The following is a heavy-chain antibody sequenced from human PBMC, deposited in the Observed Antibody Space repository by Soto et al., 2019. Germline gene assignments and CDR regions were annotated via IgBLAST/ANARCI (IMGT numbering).Heavy chain of an antibody. D-gene: IGHD6-19*01. CDR3: ARDKARYSSGSSDAFDI. V-gene: IGHV1-46*01. CDR1: GYTFTSYY. CDR2: INPSGGST. J-gene: IGHJ3*02. Sequence: GASVKVSCKASGYTFTSYYMHWVRQASGQGLEWMGIINPSGGSTSYAQKFQGRVTMTRDTSTSTVYMELSSLRSEDTAVYYCARDKARYSSGSSDAFDIWGQGTMVTVSS.